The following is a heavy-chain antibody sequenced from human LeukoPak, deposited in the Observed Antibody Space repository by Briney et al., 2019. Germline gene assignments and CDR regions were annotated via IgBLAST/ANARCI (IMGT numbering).Heavy chain of an antibody. D-gene: IGHD4-11*01. CDR3: ARRLTTATFDY. CDR1: GYSFNNYW. J-gene: IGHJ4*02. CDR2: IYPGDSDT. Sequence: GESLKISCEGSGYSFNNYWIVWVRQMPGEGLEWMGIIYPGDSDTRYSPSFQGLVTISVDKSISTAYLQWSSLTASDTAMYYCARRLTTATFDYWGQGTLVTVSS. V-gene: IGHV5-51*01.